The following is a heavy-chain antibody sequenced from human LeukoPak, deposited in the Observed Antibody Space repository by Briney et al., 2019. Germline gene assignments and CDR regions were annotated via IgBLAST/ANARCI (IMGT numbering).Heavy chain of an antibody. J-gene: IGHJ3*02. CDR3: AREILRFDI. V-gene: IGHV7-4-1*02. CDR1: GYSFNSQG. Sequence: GASVTVSCTASGYSFNSQGMNWVRQAPGQGLEWMGWINTDSGNPTYAQGFTGRFVFSVDSSVSTAYLQISNLMPEDTATYYCAREILRFDIWGQGTPVTVSS. CDR2: INTDSGNP.